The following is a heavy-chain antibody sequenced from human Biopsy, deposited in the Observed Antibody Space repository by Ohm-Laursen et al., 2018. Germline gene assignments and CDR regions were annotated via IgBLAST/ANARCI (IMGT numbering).Heavy chain of an antibody. CDR2: INQSGST. Sequence: TLSLTCPVYGESFNGYFWNWIRQPPGKGLEWIGEINQSGSTKYNPSLKRRATLSADSSNSQFSLRLTSVTAADTAIYYCARGSGYFKLDVWGQGTTVTVSS. J-gene: IGHJ6*02. CDR3: ARGSGYFKLDV. D-gene: IGHD5-12*01. CDR1: GESFNGYF. V-gene: IGHV4-34*01.